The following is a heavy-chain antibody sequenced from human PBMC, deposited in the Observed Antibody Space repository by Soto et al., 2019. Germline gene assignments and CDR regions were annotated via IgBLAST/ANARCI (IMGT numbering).Heavy chain of an antibody. CDR2: IYYSGST. Sequence: SETLSLTCTVSGGSISSYYWSWIRQPPGKGLEWIGYIYYSGSTNYNPSLKSRVTISVDTSKNQFSLKLSSVTAADTAVYYCARTHSSGWSTVFDYWGQGTLVTVSS. CDR3: ARTHSSGWSTVFDY. D-gene: IGHD6-19*01. J-gene: IGHJ4*02. CDR1: GGSISSYY. V-gene: IGHV4-59*01.